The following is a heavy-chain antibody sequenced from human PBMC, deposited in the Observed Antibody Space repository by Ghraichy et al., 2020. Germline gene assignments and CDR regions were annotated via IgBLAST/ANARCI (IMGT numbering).Heavy chain of an antibody. CDR2: INHSGST. CDR1: GGSFSGYY. CDR3: ARDKGNSGSYSFGDYYGMDV. J-gene: IGHJ6*02. V-gene: IGHV4-34*01. Sequence: SETLSLTCAVYGGSFSGYYWSWIRQPPGKGLEWIGEINHSGSTNYNPSLKSRVTISVDTSKNQFSLKLSSVTAADTAVYYCARDKGNSGSYSFGDYYGMDVWGQGTTVTGSS. D-gene: IGHD1-26*01.